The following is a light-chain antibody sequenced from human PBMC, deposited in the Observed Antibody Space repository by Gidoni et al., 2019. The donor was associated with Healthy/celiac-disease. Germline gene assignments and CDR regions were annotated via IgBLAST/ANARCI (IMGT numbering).Light chain of an antibody. Sequence: DIQMTQSPSSLSASVGDRVTITCRASQSISSYLNWYQQKPGKAPKLLIYAASSLQSGVPSRFSGSGSGTDFTLTISSLQPEDFATYYCHQSYSTPVLTFGGGPKVEIK. J-gene: IGKJ4*01. CDR2: AAS. V-gene: IGKV1-39*01. CDR1: QSISSY. CDR3: HQSYSTPVLT.